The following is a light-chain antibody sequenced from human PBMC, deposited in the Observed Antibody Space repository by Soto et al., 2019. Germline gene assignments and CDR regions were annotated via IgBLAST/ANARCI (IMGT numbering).Light chain of an antibody. CDR1: QSISGF. Sequence: DIQMTQSPSSLSASVGDRVTITCRASQSISGFLNWFQQKPGKAPYLPIYTASRLQRGVTSRLSGSGSGTDFTLTISSLQPDDVATSYCEQSYNTPYSFGQGTKLEIK. CDR2: TAS. CDR3: EQSYNTPYS. V-gene: IGKV1-39*01. J-gene: IGKJ2*03.